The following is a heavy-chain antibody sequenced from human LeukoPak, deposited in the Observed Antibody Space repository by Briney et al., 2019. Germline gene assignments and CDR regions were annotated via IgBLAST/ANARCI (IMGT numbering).Heavy chain of an antibody. CDR1: GFTFSSYS. D-gene: IGHD3-22*01. CDR2: ISSSSSTI. Sequence: GGSLRLSCAASGFTFSSYSMNWVRQAPGKGLEWVSYISSSSSTIYYADSVKGRFTISRDNSKNTLYLQMNSLRAEDTAVYYCARDENYYDSPFDPWGQETLVTVSS. J-gene: IGHJ5*02. V-gene: IGHV3-48*01. CDR3: ARDENYYDSPFDP.